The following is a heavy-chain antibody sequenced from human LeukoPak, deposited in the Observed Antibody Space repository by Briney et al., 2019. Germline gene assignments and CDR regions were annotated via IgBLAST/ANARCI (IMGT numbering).Heavy chain of an antibody. Sequence: GALNLSCAASGFTLDDYAMHWVRQAPGKGLEWVSLISGDGGSTYYADSVKGRFTISRDNSKNSLYLQMNSLRTEDTALYYCAKDIGYSGYDSGTNNWFYPWGQGTLVTVSS. CDR3: AKDIGYSGYDSGTNNWFYP. V-gene: IGHV3-43*02. J-gene: IGHJ5*02. CDR1: GFTLDDYA. CDR2: ISGDGGST. D-gene: IGHD5-12*01.